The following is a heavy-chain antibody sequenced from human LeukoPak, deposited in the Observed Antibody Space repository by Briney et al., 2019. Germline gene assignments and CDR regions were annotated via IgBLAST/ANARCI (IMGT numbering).Heavy chain of an antibody. CDR2: IYYSGST. Sequence: SETLSLTCTVSGGSISSNTYYWGWIRQPPGKGLEWIGSIYYSGSTYYNPSLKSRVTISVDTSKNQFSLKLSSVTAADTAVYYCARDALWFGTPDHFDYWGQGTLVTVSS. CDR3: ARDALWFGTPDHFDY. J-gene: IGHJ4*02. V-gene: IGHV4-39*07. D-gene: IGHD3-10*01. CDR1: GGSISSNTYY.